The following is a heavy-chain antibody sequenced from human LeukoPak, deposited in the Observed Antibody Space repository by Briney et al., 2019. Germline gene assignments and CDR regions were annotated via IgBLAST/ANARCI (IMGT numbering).Heavy chain of an antibody. V-gene: IGHV3-48*03. Sequence: QPGGSLRLSCAASGFTFSSYEMNWVRQAPGKGLEWVSYISSSGSTIYYADSVKGRFTISRDNAKNSLYLQMNSLRAEDTAVYYCARVYYGSGTLDYWGQGTLVTVSS. J-gene: IGHJ4*02. CDR3: ARVYYGSGTLDY. D-gene: IGHD3-10*01. CDR1: GFTFSSYE. CDR2: ISSSGSTI.